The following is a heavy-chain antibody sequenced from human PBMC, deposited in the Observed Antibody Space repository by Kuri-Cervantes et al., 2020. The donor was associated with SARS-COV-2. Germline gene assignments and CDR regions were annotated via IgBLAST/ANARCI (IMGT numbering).Heavy chain of an antibody. CDR2: ISAYNGNT. Sequence: ASVKVSCKASGYTFTSYGISWVRQAPGQGLEWMGWISAYNGNTNYAQKLQGRVTMTTDTSTSTAYMELRSLRSDDTAVYYCAGDTGGDYGYWYFDLWGRGTLVTVSS. CDR1: GYTFTSYG. D-gene: IGHD4-17*01. CDR3: AGDTGGDYGYWYFDL. V-gene: IGHV1-18*04. J-gene: IGHJ2*01.